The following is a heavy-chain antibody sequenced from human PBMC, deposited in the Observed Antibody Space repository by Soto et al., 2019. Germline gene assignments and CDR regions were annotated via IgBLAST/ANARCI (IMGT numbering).Heavy chain of an antibody. D-gene: IGHD2-8*01. V-gene: IGHV3-30-3*01. Sequence: QVQLVESEGGVVQPGRSLRLSCAASGFTFSSYAMHWVRQAPGKGLEWVAVISYDGSNRYYADSVKGRFTISRDNSKNTLYLQMNSLRAEDTAVYYCARERRPCSNGVCYPYDAFDIWGQGTMVTVSS. J-gene: IGHJ3*02. CDR3: ARERRPCSNGVCYPYDAFDI. CDR2: ISYDGSNR. CDR1: GFTFSSYA.